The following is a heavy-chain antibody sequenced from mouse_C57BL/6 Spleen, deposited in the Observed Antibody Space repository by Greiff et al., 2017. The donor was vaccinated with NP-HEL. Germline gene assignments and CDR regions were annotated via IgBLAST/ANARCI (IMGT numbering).Heavy chain of an antibody. CDR2: IRSKSNNYAT. V-gene: IGHV10-1*01. J-gene: IGHJ4*01. Sequence: EVQVVESGGGLVQPKGSLKLSCAASGFSFNTYAMNWVRQAPGKGLEWVARIRSKSNNYATYYADSVKDRFTISRDDSESMLYLQMNNLKTEDTAMYYCVRHNGNYYAMDYWGQGTSVTVSS. D-gene: IGHD2-1*01. CDR3: VRHNGNYYAMDY. CDR1: GFSFNTYA.